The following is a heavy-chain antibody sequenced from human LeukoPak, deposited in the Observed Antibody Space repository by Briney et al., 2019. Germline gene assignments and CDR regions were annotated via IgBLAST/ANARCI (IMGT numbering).Heavy chain of an antibody. CDR1: GYTLTELS. D-gene: IGHD4-17*01. Sequence: ASVKVSCKVSGYTLTELSMHWVRQAPGKGLEWMGGFDPEDGETIYAQKFQGRVTMTEDTSTDTAYMELSSLRSEDTAVYYCATVPYYGDLKGTWFDPWGQGTLVTVSS. CDR3: ATVPYYGDLKGTWFDP. J-gene: IGHJ5*02. V-gene: IGHV1-24*01. CDR2: FDPEDGET.